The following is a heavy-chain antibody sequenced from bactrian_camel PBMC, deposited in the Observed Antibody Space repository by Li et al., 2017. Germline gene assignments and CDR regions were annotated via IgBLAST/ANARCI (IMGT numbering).Heavy chain of an antibody. V-gene: IGHV3S53*01. CDR2: IDRAGSP. D-gene: IGHD7*01. Sequence: HVQLVESGGGSVQPGGSLRLSCRVSGYTVGDGCMAWFRQAPGKEREGVAAIDRAGSPTYTYSVKDRFTISKDNVKNTLYLQMNSLEPEDTAVYYCAADYVNLQLARSYNYWGQGTQVTVS. CDR1: GYTVGDGC. CDR3: AADYVNLQLARSYNY. J-gene: IGHJ4*01.